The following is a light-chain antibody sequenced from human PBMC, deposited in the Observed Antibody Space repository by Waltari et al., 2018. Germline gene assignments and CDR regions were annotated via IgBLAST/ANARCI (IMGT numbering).Light chain of an antibody. Sequence: EIVLTQPPATLSLSPGSRATLSCRASQSVSSYLAWYQQKPDQAPRLLIYDASNRATGIPARFSGSGSGTDFTLTISSLEPEDFAVYYCQQRSNWPRTFGQGTKVEIK. CDR2: DAS. CDR3: QQRSNWPRT. CDR1: QSVSSY. V-gene: IGKV3-11*01. J-gene: IGKJ1*01.